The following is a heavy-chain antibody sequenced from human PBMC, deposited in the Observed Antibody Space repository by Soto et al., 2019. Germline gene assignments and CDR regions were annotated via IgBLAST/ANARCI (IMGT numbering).Heavy chain of an antibody. CDR2: INHSGST. V-gene: IGHV4-34*01. J-gene: IGHJ5*02. CDR1: GGSISSGGYS. D-gene: IGHD3-22*01. CDR3: ARGQRKLIYYYDSSGYPRTPGRIDP. Sequence: SETLSLTCAVSGGSISSGGYSWSWIRQPPGKGLEWIGEINHSGSTNYNPSLKSRVTISVDTSKNQFSLKLSSVTAADTAVYYCARGQRKLIYYYDSSGYPRTPGRIDPWGQGTLVTVSS.